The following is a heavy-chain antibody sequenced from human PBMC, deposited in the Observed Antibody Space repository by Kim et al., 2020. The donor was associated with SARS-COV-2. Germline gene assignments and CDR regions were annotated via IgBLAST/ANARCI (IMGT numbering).Heavy chain of an antibody. CDR1: GDSISRGSFF. V-gene: IGHV4-61*02. CDR3: ARNPGV. J-gene: IGHJ1*01. Sequence: SETLSLTCTVSGDSISRGSFFWSWVRQPAGMGLEWIGRIITSGSTSYSPSLRGRVTISIDRSKNQFSLKLHSVTAADAALYYCARNPGVWGQGTLVTVSS. CDR2: IITSGST.